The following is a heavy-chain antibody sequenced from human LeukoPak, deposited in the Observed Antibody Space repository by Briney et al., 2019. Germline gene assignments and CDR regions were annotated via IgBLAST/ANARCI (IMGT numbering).Heavy chain of an antibody. J-gene: IGHJ4*02. Sequence: ASVKVSCKASGYTFTDYYIHWVRQAPGQGLEWMAWINPKSGGTNYAQKFQGRVTMTWDTSINTVFMELSRLRSDDTAIYYCARGRGSGSHTYYFDYWGQGTLVTVSS. CDR2: INPKSGGT. D-gene: IGHD1-26*01. CDR3: ARGRGSGSHTYYFDY. V-gene: IGHV1-2*02. CDR1: GYTFTDYY.